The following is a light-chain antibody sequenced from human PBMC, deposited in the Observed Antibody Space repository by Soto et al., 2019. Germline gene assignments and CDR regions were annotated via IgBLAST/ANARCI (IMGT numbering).Light chain of an antibody. CDR1: QSISTW. Sequence: DIQMTQSPSTLSASVGDRVTITCRANQSISTWLAWYQQEPGKAPKLLIYKASHLDSGVPSRFSGSGSGTEFTFTISSLHHDDVATYYCQQYSSYSSTFGQGTKVEIK. J-gene: IGKJ1*01. V-gene: IGKV1-5*03. CDR2: KAS. CDR3: QQYSSYSST.